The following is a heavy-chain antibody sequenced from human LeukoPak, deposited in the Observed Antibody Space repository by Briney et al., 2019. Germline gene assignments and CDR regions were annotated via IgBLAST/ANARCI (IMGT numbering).Heavy chain of an antibody. V-gene: IGHV3-48*03. CDR2: ISSSGSTI. Sequence: GESLRLSCAASGFTFSSYEMNWVRQAPGKGLEWVSYISSSGSTIYYADSVKGRFTISRDNAKNSLYLQMNSLRAEDTAVYYCAQQSTDAFDIWGQGTMVTVSS. D-gene: IGHD6-13*01. CDR1: GFTFSSYE. CDR3: AQQSTDAFDI. J-gene: IGHJ3*02.